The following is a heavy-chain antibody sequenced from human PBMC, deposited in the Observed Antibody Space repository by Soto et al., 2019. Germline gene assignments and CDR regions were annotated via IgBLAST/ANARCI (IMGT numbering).Heavy chain of an antibody. Sequence: SETLSLTCTVSGGSISSYYWSWIRQPAGKGLEWIGRIYTSGSTNYNPSLKSRVTMSVDTSKNQFSLKLSSVTAADTAVYYCARDQRYCSGGSCYRAFDPWGQGTLVNVSS. CDR3: ARDQRYCSGGSCYRAFDP. CDR2: IYTSGST. D-gene: IGHD2-15*01. J-gene: IGHJ5*02. CDR1: GGSISSYY. V-gene: IGHV4-4*07.